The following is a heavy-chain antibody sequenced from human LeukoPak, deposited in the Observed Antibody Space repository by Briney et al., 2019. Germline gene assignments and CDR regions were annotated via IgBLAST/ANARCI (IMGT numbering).Heavy chain of an antibody. CDR2: IYYSGST. D-gene: IGHD2-2*02. Sequence: SETLSLTCTVSGGSISSSSYYWGWIRQPPGKGLEWIGSIYYSGSTYYNPSLKSRVTISVDTSKNQFSLKLSSVTAAVTAVYYCARLLPDGVVVPAAITDYYYGMDVWGQGTTVTVSS. CDR1: GGSISSSSYY. CDR3: ARLLPDGVVVPAAITDYYYGMDV. J-gene: IGHJ6*02. V-gene: IGHV4-39*01.